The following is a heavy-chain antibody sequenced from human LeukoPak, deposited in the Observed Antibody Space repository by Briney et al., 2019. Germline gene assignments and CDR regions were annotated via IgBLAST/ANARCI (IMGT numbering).Heavy chain of an antibody. V-gene: IGHV1-18*01. CDR3: AGDGVSGVSNY. D-gene: IGHD3-3*01. Sequence: GASVKVSCKASGYTFTSYDISWVRQAPGQGLEWMGWISTDSGNTIYAQKVQGRVTMSTDTSTSTAYMELRTLRSDDTAVYYCAGDGVSGVSNYWGQGTLVSVSS. J-gene: IGHJ4*02. CDR2: ISTDSGNT. CDR1: GYTFTSYD.